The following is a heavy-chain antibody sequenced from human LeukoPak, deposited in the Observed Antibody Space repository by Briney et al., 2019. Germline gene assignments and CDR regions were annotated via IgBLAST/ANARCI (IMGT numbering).Heavy chain of an antibody. CDR1: GGSISSYY. CDR3: ARAESGIAAPRFDP. J-gene: IGHJ5*02. D-gene: IGHD6-13*01. V-gene: IGHV4-34*01. Sequence: SETLSLTCTVSGGSISSYYWSWIRQPPGKGLEWIGEINHSGSTNYNPSLKSRVTISVDTSKNQFSLKLSSVTAADTAVYYCARAESGIAAPRFDPWGQGTLVTVSS. CDR2: INHSGST.